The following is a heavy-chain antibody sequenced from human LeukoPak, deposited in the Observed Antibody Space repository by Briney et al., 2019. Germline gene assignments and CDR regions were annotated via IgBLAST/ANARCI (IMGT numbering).Heavy chain of an antibody. CDR1: GGTFSSYA. D-gene: IGHD1-26*01. CDR3: ARASGSYWWFDS. CDR2: IIPIFGTA. V-gene: IGHV1-69*05. Sequence: SVKVSCKASGGTFSSYAISWVRQAPGQGLEWMGGIIPIFGTANYAQKFQGSVTMTRDTSISTVYMELSRLRSDDTAVYYCARASGSYWWFDSWGRGTLSPSPQ. J-gene: IGHJ5*01.